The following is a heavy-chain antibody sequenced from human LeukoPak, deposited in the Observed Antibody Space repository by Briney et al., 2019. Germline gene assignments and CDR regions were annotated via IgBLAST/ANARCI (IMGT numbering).Heavy chain of an antibody. Sequence: PSQTLSLTCTVSGASISSGNYYWSWIRQPAGKGLEWIGRVHTSVGTNYHPSFKSRVTISLDTSKTQFSLRLTSVTAADTAMYYCARGVSLVRGMWFDPWGQGTLVTVSS. D-gene: IGHD3-10*01. CDR3: ARGVSLVRGMWFDP. CDR2: VHTSVGT. CDR1: GASISSGNYY. V-gene: IGHV4-61*02. J-gene: IGHJ5*02.